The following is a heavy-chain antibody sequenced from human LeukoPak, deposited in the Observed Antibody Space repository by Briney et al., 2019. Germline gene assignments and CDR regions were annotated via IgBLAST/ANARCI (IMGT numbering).Heavy chain of an antibody. Sequence: PSETLSLTCTVAGGSMSSYYWNWIRQPPGKGLEWIGYFHYSGSTNYNPSLKSRVTISVDTSKNQFSLKLSSVTAADTAVYYCAREVNPDYGDYVEDVDYYYYMDVWGKGTTVTISS. V-gene: IGHV4-59*12. CDR2: FHYSGST. J-gene: IGHJ6*03. D-gene: IGHD4-17*01. CDR3: AREVNPDYGDYVEDVDYYYYMDV. CDR1: GGSMSSYY.